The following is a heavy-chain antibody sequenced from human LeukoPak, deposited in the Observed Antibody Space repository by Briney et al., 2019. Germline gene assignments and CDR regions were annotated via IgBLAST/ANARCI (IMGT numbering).Heavy chain of an antibody. CDR2: ISTNGSTI. CDR1: GFTFSDYF. Sequence: GGSLRLSCAASGFTFSDYFMSWIRQAPGKGLEWDSYISTNGSTIYYVDSVKGRFTISRENAKNLLYRQMNGLGAEDTSAYYCARLYYYDSSGQDYWGQGTLVTVSS. J-gene: IGHJ4*02. V-gene: IGHV3-11*01. CDR3: ARLYYYDSSGQDY. D-gene: IGHD3-22*01.